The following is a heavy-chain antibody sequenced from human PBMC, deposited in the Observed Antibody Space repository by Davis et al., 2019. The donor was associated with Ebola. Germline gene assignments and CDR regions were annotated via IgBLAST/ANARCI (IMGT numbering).Heavy chain of an antibody. V-gene: IGHV3-30*04. CDR1: GFTFSNHA. Sequence: PGGPLRLSCVASGFTFSNHAMHWVRQAPGKGLEWVAVTSHNERERFYGESVQGRFTISTDNSENVLYLQMDSLRPDDTAIYFCARALHDEVLDYWGQGTPVTVSS. J-gene: IGHJ4*02. CDR2: TSHNERER. D-gene: IGHD1-1*01. CDR3: ARALHDEVLDY.